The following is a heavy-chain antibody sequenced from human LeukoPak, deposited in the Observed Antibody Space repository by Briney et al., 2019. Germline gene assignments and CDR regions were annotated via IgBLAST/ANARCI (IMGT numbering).Heavy chain of an antibody. D-gene: IGHD6-13*01. J-gene: IGHJ5*02. CDR3: ARSRLAAAGKNWFDP. CDR2: ISSNGGST. Sequence: PGGSLRLSCAASGFTFSSYAMHWVRQAPGKGLEYVSAISSNGGSTYYANSVKGRFTISRDNSKNTLYLQMGSLRAEDMAVYYCARSRLAAAGKNWFDPWGQGTLVTVSS. CDR1: GFTFSSYA. V-gene: IGHV3-64*01.